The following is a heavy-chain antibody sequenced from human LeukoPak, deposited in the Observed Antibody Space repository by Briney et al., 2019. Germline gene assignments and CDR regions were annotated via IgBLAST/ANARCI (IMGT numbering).Heavy chain of an antibody. CDR1: GFTFSHYN. CDR2: ISMSSDTI. Sequence: GGSLRLSCAASGFTFSHYNMNWVRQAPGKGLEWVAYISMSSDTIYYADSVKGRFTISRDNAENSLFPQMNSLRDEDTAVYYCARDFSGDRGYFDKWGQGTLVTVSS. D-gene: IGHD3-10*01. J-gene: IGHJ4*02. CDR3: ARDFSGDRGYFDK. V-gene: IGHV3-48*02.